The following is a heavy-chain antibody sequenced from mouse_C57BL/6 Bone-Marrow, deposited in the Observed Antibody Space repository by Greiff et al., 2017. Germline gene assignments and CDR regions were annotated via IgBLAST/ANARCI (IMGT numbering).Heavy chain of an antibody. CDR2: IDPSDSYT. CDR3: ARPDYDVAWFAY. CDR1: GYTFTSYW. D-gene: IGHD2-4*01. J-gene: IGHJ3*01. V-gene: IGHV1-50*01. Sequence: QQSCTASGYTFTSYWMQWVKQRPGQGLEWIGEIDPSDSYTNYNQKFKGKATLTVDTSSSTAYMQLSSLTSEDSAVYYCARPDYDVAWFAYWGQGTLVTVSA.